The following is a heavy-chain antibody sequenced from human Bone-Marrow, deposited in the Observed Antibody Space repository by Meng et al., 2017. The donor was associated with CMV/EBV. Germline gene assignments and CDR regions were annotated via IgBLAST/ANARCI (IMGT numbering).Heavy chain of an antibody. J-gene: IGHJ4*02. CDR3: ARVGGRRFGEFPIDY. CDR2: INSDGSST. D-gene: IGHD3-10*01. Sequence: GGSLRLSCAASGFTFSNYWMHWVRQAPGKGLVWVSRINSDGSSTSYADSVKGRFTISRDNAKNTLYVQMKSLRAEDTAVYYCARVGGRRFGEFPIDYWGQGTLVTVSS. V-gene: IGHV3-74*01. CDR1: GFTFSNYW.